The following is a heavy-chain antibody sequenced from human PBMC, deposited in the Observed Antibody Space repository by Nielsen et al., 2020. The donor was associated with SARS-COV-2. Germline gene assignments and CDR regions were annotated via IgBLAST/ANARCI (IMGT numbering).Heavy chain of an antibody. CDR3: AKAQAYDILTGYYGDNWFDP. CDR1: GFTFSSYA. CDR2: ISGSGGST. V-gene: IGHV3-23*01. Sequence: GGSLRLSCAASGFTFSSYAMSWVRQAPGKGLEWVSAISGSGGSTYYADSVKGRFTISRDNSKNTLYLQMNSLRAEDTAVYYCAKAQAYDILTGYYGDNWFDPWGQGTLVTVSS. D-gene: IGHD3-9*01. J-gene: IGHJ5*02.